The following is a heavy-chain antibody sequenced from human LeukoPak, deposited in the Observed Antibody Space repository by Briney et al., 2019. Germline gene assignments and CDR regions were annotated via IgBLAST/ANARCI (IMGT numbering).Heavy chain of an antibody. CDR1: GFTVSINY. CDR2: IYSGGST. Sequence: GGSPRLSCAASGFTVSINYMSWVRQAPGKGLEWVSVIYSGGSTYYADSVRGRFTISRDNSKNTLYLQMNSLRAEDTAVYYCARDTNYLYGLDVWGQGTTVTVSS. D-gene: IGHD4/OR15-4a*01. J-gene: IGHJ6*02. V-gene: IGHV3-53*01. CDR3: ARDTNYLYGLDV.